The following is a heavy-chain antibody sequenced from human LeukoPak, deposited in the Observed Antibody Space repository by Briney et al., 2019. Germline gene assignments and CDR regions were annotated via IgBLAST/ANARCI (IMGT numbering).Heavy chain of an antibody. Sequence: PGGSLRLSCAASGFTFSNAWMSWVRQAPGKGLEWVGRIKSKTDGGTTDYAAPVKGRFTISRDDSKNTLYLQMNSLKTEDTAVYYCTTDQRSPYYDYVWGSYRYYFDYWGQGTLVTVSS. J-gene: IGHJ4*02. CDR2: IKSKTDGGTT. V-gene: IGHV3-15*01. D-gene: IGHD3-16*02. CDR3: TTDQRSPYYDYVWGSYRYYFDY. CDR1: GFTFSNAW.